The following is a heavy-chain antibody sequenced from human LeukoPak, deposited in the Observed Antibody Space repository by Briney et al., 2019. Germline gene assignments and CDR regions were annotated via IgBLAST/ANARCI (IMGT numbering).Heavy chain of an antibody. CDR3: AKPSGILLITNPQS. Sequence: PGGSLRLSCAASGFTFSTYAMSWVRQAPGKGLEWVSGISGSGDYTYYADSVKGRLTISRDNSKNTLYLQMNSLRAEDTAVYYCAKPSGILLITNPQSWGQGTLVTVSS. CDR1: GFTFSTYA. D-gene: IGHD1-26*01. J-gene: IGHJ5*02. V-gene: IGHV3-23*01. CDR2: ISGSGDYT.